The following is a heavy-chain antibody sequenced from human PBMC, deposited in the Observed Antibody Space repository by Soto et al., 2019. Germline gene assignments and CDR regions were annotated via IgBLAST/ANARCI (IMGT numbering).Heavy chain of an antibody. D-gene: IGHD4-17*01. CDR1: GHSFTSYW. V-gene: IGHV5-51*01. Sequence: PGESLKISCKGSGHSFTSYWIGWVRQMPGKGLEWMGIIYPGDSDTRYSPSFQGQVTISADKSISTAYLQWSSLKASDTAMYYCARHHYGDYGYYYGMDVWGQGTTVTVSS. CDR2: IYPGDSDT. CDR3: ARHHYGDYGYYYGMDV. J-gene: IGHJ6*02.